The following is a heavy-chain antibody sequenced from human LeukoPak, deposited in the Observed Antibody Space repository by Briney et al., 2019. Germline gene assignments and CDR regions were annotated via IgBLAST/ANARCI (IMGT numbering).Heavy chain of an antibody. D-gene: IGHD3-16*01. CDR2: IDTNTGNP. CDR1: GYTFSSYP. Sequence: ASVKVSFKASGYTFSSYPMIWVRQAPGQGLEWMGWIDTNTGNPSNAQGFTGRFVFSLDTSVSTTFLHINNLKADDTAVYYCARGGGARLRYPFDYWGQGTLVTVSS. V-gene: IGHV7-4-1*02. J-gene: IGHJ4*02. CDR3: ARGGGARLRYPFDY.